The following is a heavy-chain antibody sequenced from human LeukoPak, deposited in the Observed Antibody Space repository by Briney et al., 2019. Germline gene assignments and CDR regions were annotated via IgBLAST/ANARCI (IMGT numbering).Heavy chain of an antibody. J-gene: IGHJ5*02. D-gene: IGHD3-3*01. CDR2: IKQDGSDK. V-gene: IGHV3-7*01. CDR3: ASQSFGLLHH. Sequence: GGSLRLSCAASGFSLSTYWMSWVRQAPGKGLEWVANIKQDGSDKYHVDSVKGRFTISRDNAKNSLYLQMNTLRAEDTAVYYCASQSFGLLHHWGQGVLVTVSS. CDR1: GFSLSTYW.